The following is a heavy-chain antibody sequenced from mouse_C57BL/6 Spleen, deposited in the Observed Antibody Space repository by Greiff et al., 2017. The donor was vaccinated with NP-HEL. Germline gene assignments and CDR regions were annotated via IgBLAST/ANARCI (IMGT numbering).Heavy chain of an antibody. V-gene: IGHV1-66*01. CDR2: IYPGSGNT. CDR1: GYSFTSYY. Sequence: QVQLQQSGPELVKPGASVKISCKASGYSFTSYYIHWVKQRPGQGLEWIGWIYPGSGNTKYNEKFKGKATLTADTSSSTAYMPLSSLTSEDSAVYYCARIGKNAWFAYWGQGTLVTVSA. CDR3: ARIGKNAWFAY. J-gene: IGHJ3*01.